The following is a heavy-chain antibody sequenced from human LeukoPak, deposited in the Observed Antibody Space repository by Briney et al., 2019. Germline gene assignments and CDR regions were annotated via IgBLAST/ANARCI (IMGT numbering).Heavy chain of an antibody. Sequence: GGSLRLSCAASGFTFSSYEMNWVRQAPGKGLEWVSYISSSGSTIYYADSVKGRLTISRDNAKNSLYLQMNSLRAEDTAVYYCARDSDDHDAFDIWGQGTMVTVSS. CDR3: ARDSDDHDAFDI. CDR1: GFTFSSYE. V-gene: IGHV3-48*03. J-gene: IGHJ3*02. CDR2: ISSSGSTI.